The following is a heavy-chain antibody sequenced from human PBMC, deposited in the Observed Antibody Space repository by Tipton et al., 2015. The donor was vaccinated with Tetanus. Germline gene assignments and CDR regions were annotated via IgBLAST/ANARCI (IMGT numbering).Heavy chain of an antibody. V-gene: IGHV4-59*01. J-gene: IGHJ3*02. CDR2: VYYTGST. Sequence: PGLVKPSETLSLTCTVSGGSMSTYYWSWIRQPPGKGLEWIGYVYYTGSTDYNPSLKSRVTISVDTSKSQFSLKLTSVTAADTAVYYCARAANRSRRRGYDIWGQGKMVIVSP. CDR3: ARAANRSRRRGYDI. CDR1: GGSMSTYY. D-gene: IGHD2-15*01.